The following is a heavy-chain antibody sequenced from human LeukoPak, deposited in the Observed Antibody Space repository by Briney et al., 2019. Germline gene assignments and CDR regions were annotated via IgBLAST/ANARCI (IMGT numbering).Heavy chain of an antibody. J-gene: IGHJ4*02. CDR3: ARSGSDSRPVTAIPYYFDY. CDR2: INHSGST. CDR1: GGSFSGYY. Sequence: SSETLSLTCAVYGGSFSGYYWSWIRQPPGKGLEWIGEINHSGSTNYNPSLKSRVTISVDTSKNQFSLKLSSVTAADTAVYYCARSGSDSRPVTAIPYYFDYWGQGTLVTVSS. D-gene: IGHD2-21*02. V-gene: IGHV4-34*01.